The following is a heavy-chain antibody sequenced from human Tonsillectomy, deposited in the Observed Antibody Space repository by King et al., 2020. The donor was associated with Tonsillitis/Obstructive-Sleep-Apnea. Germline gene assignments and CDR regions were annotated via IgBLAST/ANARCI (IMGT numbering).Heavy chain of an antibody. Sequence: QLVQSGAEVKKPGASVKVSCKASGYTFTSYYMHWVRQAPGQGLEWMGIINLSDSGTNYAQKFQGRVTLTRDTSTSTVHMELSSLRSEDTAVYYCAREALAAAGTIFDYWGQGTLVTVSS. D-gene: IGHD6-13*01. CDR3: AREALAAAGTIFDY. CDR2: INLSDSGT. J-gene: IGHJ4*02. V-gene: IGHV1-46*01. CDR1: GYTFTSYY.